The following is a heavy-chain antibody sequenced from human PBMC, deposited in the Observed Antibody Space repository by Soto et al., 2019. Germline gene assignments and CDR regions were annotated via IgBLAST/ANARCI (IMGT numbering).Heavy chain of an antibody. J-gene: IGHJ6*02. Sequence: ESGGGVVQPGRSLRLSCAASGFTFSSYGMHWVRQAPGKGLEWVAVISYDGSNKYYADSVKGRFIISRDNSKNTLYVQMSSLRAEDTAVYYCAKDSLPATYYYYYGLDVWGQGTTVTVSS. D-gene: IGHD2-2*01. CDR1: GFTFSSYG. V-gene: IGHV3-30*18. CDR3: AKDSLPATYYYYYGLDV. CDR2: ISYDGSNK.